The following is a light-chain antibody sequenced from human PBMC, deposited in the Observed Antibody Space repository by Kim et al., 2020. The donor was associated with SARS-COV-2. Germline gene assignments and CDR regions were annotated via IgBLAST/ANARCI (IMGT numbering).Light chain of an antibody. J-gene: IGLJ3*02. CDR3: YSAADNKRV. CDR2: KDT. CDR1: VLAKKY. V-gene: IGLV3-27*01. Sequence: SYELTQPSSVSVSPGQTARITCSGDVLAKKYARWFQQKPGQAPILLIYKDTERPSGIPERFSGSSSGTTVTFTISGAQVEGEADYYCYSAADNKRV.